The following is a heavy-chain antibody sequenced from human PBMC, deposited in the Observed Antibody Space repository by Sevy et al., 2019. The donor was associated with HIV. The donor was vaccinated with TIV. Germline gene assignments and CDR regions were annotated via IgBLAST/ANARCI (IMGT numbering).Heavy chain of an antibody. V-gene: IGHV3-72*01. D-gene: IGHD2-15*01. CDR2: IRNRPNSYTT. CDR1: GFTFSDHY. Sequence: GGSLRLSCAASGFTFSDHYVDWVRQAPGKGLEWVGRIRNRPNSYTTEYAASVKGRFTISRDDSGNSVYLQMISMKTQDSAAYYCGRGPICGVGGCQQISPYCLDVWGKGATVTVSS. CDR3: GRGPICGVGGCQQISPYCLDV. J-gene: IGHJ6*03.